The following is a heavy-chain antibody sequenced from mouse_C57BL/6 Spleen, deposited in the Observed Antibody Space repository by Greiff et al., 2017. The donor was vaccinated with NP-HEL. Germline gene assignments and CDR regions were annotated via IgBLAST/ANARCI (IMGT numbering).Heavy chain of an antibody. CDR1: GYTFTSYW. CDR3: ARLTYDGYYVYGYFDV. D-gene: IGHD2-3*01. J-gene: IGHJ1*03. Sequence: VQLQQPGTELVKPGASVKLSCKASGYTFTSYWMHWVKQRPGQGLEWIGNINPSNGGTNYNEKFKSKATLTVDKSSSTAYMQLSSLTSEDSAVYYCARLTYDGYYVYGYFDVWGTGTTVTVSS. V-gene: IGHV1-53*01. CDR2: INPSNGGT.